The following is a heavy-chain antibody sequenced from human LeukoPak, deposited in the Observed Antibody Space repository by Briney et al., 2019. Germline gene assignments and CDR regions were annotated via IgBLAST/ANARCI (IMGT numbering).Heavy chain of an antibody. CDR2: INSDGSSI. V-gene: IGHV3-74*01. CDR3: ARGYDY. CDR1: GFTFSTYW. D-gene: IGHD5-18*01. Sequence: PGGSLRLSCAASGFTFSTYWMHWVRQAPGKGLVWVPRINSDGSSISYADSVKGRFTISRDNAKNTVYLQMNSLRVEDTAVYYCARGYDYWGQGTLVTVSS. J-gene: IGHJ4*02.